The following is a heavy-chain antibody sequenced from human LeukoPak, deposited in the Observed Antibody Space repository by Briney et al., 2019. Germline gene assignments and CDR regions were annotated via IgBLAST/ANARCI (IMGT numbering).Heavy chain of an antibody. J-gene: IGHJ3*02. Sequence: PGGSLRLSCTASGFTFSKYAMHWVRQAPGKGLGWVAFIDYIGNYKYYEESVKGRFAISRDNSRNTLYLQMTSLRPDDTAVYFCADEAADAFTIWGQGTMVTVSS. CDR2: IDYIGNYK. CDR3: ADEAADAFTI. CDR1: GFTFSKYA. V-gene: IGHV3-30*02.